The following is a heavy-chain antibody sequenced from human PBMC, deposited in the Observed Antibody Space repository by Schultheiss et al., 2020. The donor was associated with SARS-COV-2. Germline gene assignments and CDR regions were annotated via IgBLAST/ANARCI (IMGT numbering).Heavy chain of an antibody. V-gene: IGHV1-69*10. CDR2: INPILGIA. J-gene: IGHJ4*02. CDR3: ARVQSGSYLLDY. Sequence: SVKVSCKASGYTFTGYYMHWVRQAPGQGLEWMGWINPILGIANYAQKFQGRVTITADKSTSTAYMELSSLRSEDTAVYYCARVQSGSYLLDYWGQGTLVTVSS. CDR1: GYTFTGYY. D-gene: IGHD1-26*01.